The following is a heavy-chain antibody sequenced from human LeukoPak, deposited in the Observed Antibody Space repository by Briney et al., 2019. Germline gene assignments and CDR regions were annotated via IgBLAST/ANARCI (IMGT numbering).Heavy chain of an antibody. CDR3: ARRISDYYGSGSSVPYNWFDP. J-gene: IGHJ5*02. Sequence: SETLSLTCTVSGYSISSGYYWGWIRQPPGKGLEWIGSIYHSGSTYYNPSLKSRVTISVDTSKNQFPLKLSSVTAADTAVYYCARRISDYYGSGSSVPYNWFDPWGQGTLVTVSS. V-gene: IGHV4-38-2*02. CDR1: GYSISSGYY. D-gene: IGHD3-10*01. CDR2: IYHSGST.